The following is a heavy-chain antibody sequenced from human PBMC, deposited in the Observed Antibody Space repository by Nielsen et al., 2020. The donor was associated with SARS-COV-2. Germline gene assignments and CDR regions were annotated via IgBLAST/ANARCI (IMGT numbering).Heavy chain of an antibody. V-gene: IGHV3-30*02. CDR1: GFSG. D-gene: IGHD3-3*01. J-gene: IGHJ6*02. CDR3: AKDQYYDFWSGPNGMDV. Sequence: GGSLRLSCAASGFSGMCWVRQAPGKGLEWVAVIWYDGSNKYYADSVKGRFTISRDNSKNTLYLQMNSLRAEDTAVYYCAKDQYYDFWSGPNGMDVWGQGTTVTVSS. CDR2: IWYDGSNK.